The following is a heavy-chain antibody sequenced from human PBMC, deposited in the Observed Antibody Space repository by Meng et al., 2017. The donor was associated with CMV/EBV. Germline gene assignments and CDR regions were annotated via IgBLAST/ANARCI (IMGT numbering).Heavy chain of an antibody. V-gene: IGHV6-1*01. D-gene: IGHD1-26*01. Sequence: SETLSLTCAISGDSVSSNSAAWNWIRQSPSRGLEWLGRTYYRSKWYNDYAVSVKSRITINPDTSKNQFSLQLNSGTPEDTAVYYWARGGSGSYPYYYYGMDVWGQGTTVTVSS. CDR3: ARGGSGSYPYYYYGMDV. J-gene: IGHJ6*02. CDR2: TYYRSKWYN. CDR1: GDSVSSNSAA.